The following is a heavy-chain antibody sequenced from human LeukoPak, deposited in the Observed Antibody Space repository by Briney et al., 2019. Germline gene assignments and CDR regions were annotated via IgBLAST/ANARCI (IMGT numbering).Heavy chain of an antibody. CDR1: GGSFSGYY. V-gene: IGHV4-34*01. D-gene: IGHD6-6*01. CDR2: IKHSGST. Sequence: SETLSLTCAVYGGSFSGYYWSWIRQPPGKGLEWIGEIKHSGSTNYNPSLKSRVTISVDTSKNQFSLKLSSVTAADTAVYYCARVLDGPYNWFDPWGQGTLVTVSS. CDR3: ARVLDGPYNWFDP. J-gene: IGHJ5*02.